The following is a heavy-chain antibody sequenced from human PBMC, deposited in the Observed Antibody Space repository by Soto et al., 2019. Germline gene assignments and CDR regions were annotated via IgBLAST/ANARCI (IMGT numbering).Heavy chain of an antibody. J-gene: IGHJ3*02. CDR3: AKDDVGLGAFDI. D-gene: IGHD1-26*01. V-gene: IGHV3-30*18. Sequence: EGSLRLSCADSAFTFSSYGMHWVRQAPGKGLEWVAVISYDGSNKYYADSVKGRFTISRDNSKKTLYLQMNSLRAEDTAVYYCAKDDVGLGAFDIWGRGTMVTVSS. CDR2: ISYDGSNK. CDR1: AFTFSSYG.